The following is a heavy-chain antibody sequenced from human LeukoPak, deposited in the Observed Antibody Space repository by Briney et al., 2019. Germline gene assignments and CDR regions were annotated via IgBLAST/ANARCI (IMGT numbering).Heavy chain of an antibody. CDR3: ARVGPIVGANDY. D-gene: IGHD1-26*01. CDR1: GYTFTGYY. CDR2: INPNGGGT. V-gene: IGHV1-2*06. Sequence: ASVKVSCKASGYTFTGYYVHWVRQAPGQGLEWMGRINPNGGGTNYAQKFQGRVTMTRDTSISTAYMELSRLRSDDTAVYYCARVGPIVGANDYWGQGTLVTVSS. J-gene: IGHJ4*02.